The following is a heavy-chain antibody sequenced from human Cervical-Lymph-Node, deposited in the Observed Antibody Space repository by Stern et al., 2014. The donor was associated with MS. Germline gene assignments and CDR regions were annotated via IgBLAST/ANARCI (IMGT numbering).Heavy chain of an antibody. J-gene: IGHJ2*01. CDR3: ARGVTAVTNYVPNWCFDL. Sequence: VQLVESGPGLVKPSETLSLICTVSGGSITNRDYWGWIRQSPGKGLEWIGSVYYSGITHYRPSLKSRATISIDTTRHQFFLRLNSVTATDTAVYFCARGVTAVTNYVPNWCFDLWGRGTLVTVSS. V-gene: IGHV4-39*02. CDR1: GGSITNRDY. CDR2: VYYSGIT. D-gene: IGHD4-11*01.